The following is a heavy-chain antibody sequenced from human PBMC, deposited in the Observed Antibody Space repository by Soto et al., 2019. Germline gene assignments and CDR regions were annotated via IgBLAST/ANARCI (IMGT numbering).Heavy chain of an antibody. V-gene: IGHV3-30*18. J-gene: IGHJ6*02. CDR1: GFTFSSYG. CDR3: AKDRRIVATLLDGMDV. CDR2: ISYDGSNK. Sequence: GGSLRLSCAASGFTFSSYGMHWVRQAPGKGLEWVAVISYDGSNKYYADSVKGRFTISRDNSKNTLYLQMNSLRAEDTAVYYCAKDRRIVATLLDGMDVWGQGTTVTVSS. D-gene: IGHD5-12*01.